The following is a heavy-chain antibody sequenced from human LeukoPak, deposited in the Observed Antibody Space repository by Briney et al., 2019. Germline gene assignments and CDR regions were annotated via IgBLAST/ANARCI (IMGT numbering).Heavy chain of an antibody. CDR3: ARLMAEPPDAFDI. D-gene: IGHD5-24*01. V-gene: IGHV5-51*01. CDR1: GYSFTSYW. Sequence: GESLKISCKGSGYSFTSYWIGWVRQMPGKGLEWMGIIYPGDSGTRFSPSFQGQVTISADKSISTAYLQWSSLKASDTAIYYCARLMAEPPDAFDIWGQGTMVTVSS. CDR2: IYPGDSGT. J-gene: IGHJ3*02.